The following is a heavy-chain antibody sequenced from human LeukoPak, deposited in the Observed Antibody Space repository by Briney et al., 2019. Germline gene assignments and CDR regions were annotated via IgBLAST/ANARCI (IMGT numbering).Heavy chain of an antibody. Sequence: SETLSLTCTVSGGSISSGGYYWSWIRQHPGKGLEWIGYIYYSGSTYYNPSLKSRVTISVDTSKNQSSLKLSSVTAADTAVYYCARSYSSSWYLVYWGQGTLVTVSS. CDR1: GGSISSGGYY. D-gene: IGHD6-13*01. CDR2: IYYSGST. J-gene: IGHJ4*02. CDR3: ARSYSSSWYLVY. V-gene: IGHV4-31*03.